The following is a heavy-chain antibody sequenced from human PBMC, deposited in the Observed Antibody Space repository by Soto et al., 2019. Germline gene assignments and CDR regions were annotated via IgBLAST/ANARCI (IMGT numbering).Heavy chain of an antibody. CDR3: ARTGGYYYYYMDV. Sequence: EVQLVESGGGLVKPGGSLRLSCAASGFTFSSYSMNWVRQAPGKGLEWVSSISSSSSYIYYVDSVKGRFTISRDNAKNSLYLQMNSLRAEDTAVYYCARTGGYYYYYMDVWGKGTTVTVSS. CDR2: ISSSSSYI. D-gene: IGHD3-10*01. V-gene: IGHV3-21*01. J-gene: IGHJ6*03. CDR1: GFTFSSYS.